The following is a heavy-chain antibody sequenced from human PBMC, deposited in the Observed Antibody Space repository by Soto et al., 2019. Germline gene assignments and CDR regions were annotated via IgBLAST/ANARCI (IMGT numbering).Heavy chain of an antibody. Sequence: GGSLRLSCAASGFTFDDYAMQWVRRVPGKGLAWVFGSNCNSGSIGYGDSVKGRFAISRDNAKNSLHLQMNSLSAEDTAFYYCVKDESINWYSGHFRHWGQGTLVTVSS. J-gene: IGHJ1*01. CDR3: VKDESINWYSGHFRH. CDR1: GFTFDDYA. V-gene: IGHV3-9*01. CDR2: SNCNSGSI. D-gene: IGHD6-13*01.